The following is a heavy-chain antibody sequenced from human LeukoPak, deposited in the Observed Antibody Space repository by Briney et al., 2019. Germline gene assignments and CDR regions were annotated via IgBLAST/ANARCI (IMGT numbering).Heavy chain of an antibody. D-gene: IGHD5-18*01. CDR3: TAEKYSYGPEYYFDY. J-gene: IGHJ4*02. Sequence: GGSLRLSCAASGFTFSNAWMSWVRQAPGKGLEWVGRIKSKTGGGTTDYAAPVKGRFTISRDDSKNTLYLQMNSLKTEDTAVYYCTAEKYSYGPEYYFDYWGQGTLVTVSS. CDR1: GFTFSNAW. V-gene: IGHV3-15*01. CDR2: IKSKTGGGTT.